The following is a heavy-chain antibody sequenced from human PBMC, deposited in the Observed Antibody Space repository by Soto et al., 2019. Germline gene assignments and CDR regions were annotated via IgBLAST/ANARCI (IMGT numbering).Heavy chain of an antibody. CDR2: ISGGGDRD. CDR3: AKILSHTTNYWYGMDV. Sequence: GGSLRLSCAASGFRFSTYEMVWVRQAPGKGLESFASISGGGDRDYYADSVKGRFTVSRDNSKNTQYLQMNNLRAEDSAVYYCAKILSHTTNYWYGMDVWGQGTTVTVSS. CDR1: GFRFSTYE. V-gene: IGHV3-23*01. D-gene: IGHD1-1*01. J-gene: IGHJ6*02.